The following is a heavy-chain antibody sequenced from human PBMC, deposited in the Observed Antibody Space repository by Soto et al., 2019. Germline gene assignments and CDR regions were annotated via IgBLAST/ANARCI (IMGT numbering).Heavy chain of an antibody. CDR2: IYYSGTT. Sequence: PSETLSLTCTVSGGSISSHDYYWSWIRQPPGKGLEWIGYIYYSGTTYYNPSLKSRVTMSVDTSQNQFSLKLSFVTAADTAVYYCARYGDHVGYYFDYWGQGTLVTVSS. CDR3: ARYGDHVGYYFDY. J-gene: IGHJ4*02. V-gene: IGHV4-30-4*01. D-gene: IGHD4-17*01. CDR1: GGSISSHDYY.